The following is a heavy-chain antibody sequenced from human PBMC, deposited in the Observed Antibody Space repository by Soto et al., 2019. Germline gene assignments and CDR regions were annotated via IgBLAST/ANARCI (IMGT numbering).Heavy chain of an antibody. CDR2: VFGNGAGTP. CDR3: ARDLPPYDRRRQSAGAFED. D-gene: IGHD3-22*01. CDR1: GSSFTGDY. V-gene: IGHV4-4*07. J-gene: IGHJ4*02. Sequence: QVQLQESGPGVVRHSETLSLTCSVSGSSFTGDYWSWIRQPAGKGLEWIGRVFGNGAGTPIYNSALKNRVTMSVDSSKTQFSLKLTSVNAADTALYYCARDLPPYDRRRQSAGAFEDWGQGTLVTVSS.